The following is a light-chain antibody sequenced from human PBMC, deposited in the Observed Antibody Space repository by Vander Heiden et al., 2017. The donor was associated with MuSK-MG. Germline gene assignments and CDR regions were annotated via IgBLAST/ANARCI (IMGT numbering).Light chain of an antibody. CDR3: CSDAGSSNVV. CDR1: SSDVGSYNL. CDR2: EVS. Sequence: QSALPQPASVSGSPGQSIPISCTGTSSDVGSYNLVSWYQQHPGKAPKLMIYEVSKRPSGVANRFSGSKSGNTASLTIAGLQAEDEADYYCCSDAGSSNVVFGGGTKLTVL. J-gene: IGLJ2*01. V-gene: IGLV2-23*02.